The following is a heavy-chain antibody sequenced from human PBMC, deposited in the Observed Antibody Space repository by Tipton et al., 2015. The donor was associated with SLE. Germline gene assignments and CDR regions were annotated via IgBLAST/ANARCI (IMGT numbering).Heavy chain of an antibody. CDR3: ASPFGVVTYDAFDI. V-gene: IGHV4-34*01. Sequence: TLSLTCAVSGGSFSVHYWTWIRQPPGKGLEWIGEINHSGSTHYNPSLKSRVAISIEMSKNQFSLKLSSVPAADTAVYYCASPFGVVTYDAFDIWGQGTMVTLSS. CDR1: GGSFSVHY. D-gene: IGHD3-3*01. J-gene: IGHJ3*02. CDR2: INHSGST.